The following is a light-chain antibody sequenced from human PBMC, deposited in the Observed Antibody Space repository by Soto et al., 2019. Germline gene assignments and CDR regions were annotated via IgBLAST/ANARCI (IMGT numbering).Light chain of an antibody. CDR1: QTVSSY. Sequence: EIVLTQSPATLSLSPGERATLSCRASQTVSSYLAWYQQKPGQAPRLLLYDASNSATGIPARFSGRACGTDFPLTISRLAHEDSVVYYCQQYSESPFTFGAGTKVDIK. CDR2: DAS. CDR3: QQYSESPFT. J-gene: IGKJ4*01. V-gene: IGKV3-11*01.